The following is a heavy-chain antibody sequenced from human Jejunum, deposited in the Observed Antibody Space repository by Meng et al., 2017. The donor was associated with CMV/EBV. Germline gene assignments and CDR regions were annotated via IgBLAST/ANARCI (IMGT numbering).Heavy chain of an antibody. CDR2: MSPNSGNT. D-gene: IGHD7-27*01. CDR3: ARGIDAGVDY. CDR1: GSTFTTSD. Sequence: KVSCKASGSTFTTSDINWVRQAPEQGLEWMGWMSPNSGNTGYAQKFQGRVTMTRDTSVSTAYMELSSLTFEDTAVYYCARGIDAGVDYWGQGTLVTVSS. V-gene: IGHV1-8*01. J-gene: IGHJ4*02.